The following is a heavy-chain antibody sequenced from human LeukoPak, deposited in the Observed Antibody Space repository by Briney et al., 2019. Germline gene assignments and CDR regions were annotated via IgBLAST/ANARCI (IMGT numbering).Heavy chain of an antibody. CDR2: INPNSGGT. J-gene: IGHJ4*02. Sequence: ASVRLSCKASGYTFTGYYMHWVRQAPGQGLEWMGWINPNSGGTNYAQKFQGRVTMTRDTSISTAYMELSRLRSDDTAVYYCARGWGIRYYDSSGYYSRFDYWAQGTLVTVSS. D-gene: IGHD3-22*01. CDR1: GYTFTGYY. CDR3: ARGWGIRYYDSSGYYSRFDY. V-gene: IGHV1-2*02.